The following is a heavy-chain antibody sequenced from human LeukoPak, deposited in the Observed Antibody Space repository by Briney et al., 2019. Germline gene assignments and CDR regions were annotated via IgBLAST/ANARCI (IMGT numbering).Heavy chain of an antibody. D-gene: IGHD3-3*01. Sequence: GGSLRLSCAASGFTFSSYSMNWVRQAPGKGLEWVSSISSSSSYIYYADSVKGRFTISRDNAKNSLYLQMNSLRAEDTAVYYCAREKEYDFWSGYYTGPYFDYWGQGTLVTVSS. CDR3: AREKEYDFWSGYYTGPYFDY. CDR1: GFTFSSYS. V-gene: IGHV3-21*01. J-gene: IGHJ4*02. CDR2: ISSSSSYI.